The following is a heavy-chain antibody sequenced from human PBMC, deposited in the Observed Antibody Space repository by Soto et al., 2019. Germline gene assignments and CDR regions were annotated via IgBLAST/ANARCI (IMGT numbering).Heavy chain of an antibody. Sequence: SETLSLTCTVSGDSINNYYWSWIRQPPGKGLEWIGYIYFTGTTSYNPSLKSRVTISIDTSKNQFSLKLLSVTAADTAVYYCARYGDYFYGMDVWGQGTTVTVSS. J-gene: IGHJ6*02. CDR1: GDSINNYY. D-gene: IGHD4-17*01. V-gene: IGHV4-59*12. CDR2: IYFTGTT. CDR3: ARYGDYFYGMDV.